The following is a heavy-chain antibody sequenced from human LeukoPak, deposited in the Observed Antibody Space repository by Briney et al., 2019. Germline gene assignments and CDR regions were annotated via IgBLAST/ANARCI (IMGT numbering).Heavy chain of an antibody. CDR3: AKGCRSGSICFLIDY. J-gene: IGHJ4*02. CDR1: GFSFSSHG. V-gene: IGHV3-30*18. CDR2: ISFDGSDK. Sequence: GGSLRLSGAASGFSFSSHGMHWVRQAPGKGLEWVAVISFDGSDKYYADSVKGRFTISRDNSKNTLYVQMNSLRAEDTAVYYCAKGCRSGSICFLIDYWGQGTLVTVSS. D-gene: IGHD2-15*01.